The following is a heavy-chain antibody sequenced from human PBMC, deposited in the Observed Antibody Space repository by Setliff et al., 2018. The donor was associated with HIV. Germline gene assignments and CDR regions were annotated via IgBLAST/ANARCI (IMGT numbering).Heavy chain of an antibody. CDR2: INPSGGST. CDR3: SRDRSEWLRGEYYMDV. Sequence: ASVKVSCKASGYIFTSYYIHWVRQAPGQGLEWMGIINPSGGSTTYAQKFQGRVTMTRDTSTSTVYMELTRLTSDDTAVYYCSRDRSEWLRGEYYMDVWGNGTTVTVSS. CDR1: GYIFTSYY. V-gene: IGHV1-46*01. D-gene: IGHD5-12*01. J-gene: IGHJ6*03.